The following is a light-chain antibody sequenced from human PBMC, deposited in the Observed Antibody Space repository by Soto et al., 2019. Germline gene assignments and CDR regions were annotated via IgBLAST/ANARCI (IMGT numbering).Light chain of an antibody. V-gene: IGKV3-15*01. Sequence: IVMTQSPSTLSVSPGERVTLSCRASRGDSSDLAWYQQQPGQAPSLLIYGASVRATGVPARFSGRGSGTDFTLTISSLQSEDFAVYYCQQYINWTFGQGTKVDIK. J-gene: IGKJ1*01. CDR2: GAS. CDR3: QQYINWT. CDR1: RGDSSD.